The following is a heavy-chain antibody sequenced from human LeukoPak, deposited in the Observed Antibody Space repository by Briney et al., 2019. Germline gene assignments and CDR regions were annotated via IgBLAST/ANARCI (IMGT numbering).Heavy chain of an antibody. CDR1: GFTFSSYG. J-gene: IGHJ4*02. V-gene: IGHV3-30*18. CDR3: AKALDTAMVTVPDY. D-gene: IGHD5-18*01. CDR2: ISYDGSNK. Sequence: PGGSLRLSCAASGFTFSSYGMHWVRQAPGKGLEWVAVISYDGSNKYYADSVKGRFTISRDNSKNTLYLQMNSLRAEDTAVYYRAKALDTAMVTVPDYWGQGTLVTVSS.